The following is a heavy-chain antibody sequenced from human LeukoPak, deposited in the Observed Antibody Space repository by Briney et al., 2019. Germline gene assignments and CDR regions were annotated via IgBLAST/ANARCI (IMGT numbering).Heavy chain of an antibody. Sequence: GGSLRLSCAASGFTFSSYGMHWVRQAPGKGLEWVAFIRYDGSNKYYADSVKGRFTISRDNSKNTLYLQMNSLRAEDTAVYYCAKVEYYYDSSGTSVFDYWGQGTLVTVSS. D-gene: IGHD3-22*01. J-gene: IGHJ4*02. CDR1: GFTFSSYG. V-gene: IGHV3-30*02. CDR3: AKVEYYYDSSGTSVFDY. CDR2: IRYDGSNK.